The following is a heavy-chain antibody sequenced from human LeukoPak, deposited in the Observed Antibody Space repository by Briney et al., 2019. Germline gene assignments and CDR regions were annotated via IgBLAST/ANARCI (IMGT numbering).Heavy chain of an antibody. V-gene: IGHV3-7*05. CDR2: INQNGGEK. J-gene: IGHJ5*02. Sequence: GGSLRLSCAASGFTVSSNYMNWVRQAPGKGLEWVANINQNGGEKEYVDSVKGRFTISRDNAKNSLFLQMNSLRAEDAAVYYCARGIGWFENWGQGTLVTVSS. D-gene: IGHD2-21*01. CDR3: ARGIGWFEN. CDR1: GFTVSSNY.